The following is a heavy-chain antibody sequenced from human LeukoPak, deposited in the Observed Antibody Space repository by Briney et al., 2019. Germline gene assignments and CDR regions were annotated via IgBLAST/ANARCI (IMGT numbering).Heavy chain of an antibody. CDR2: MNPNSGNT. V-gene: IGHV1-8*01. D-gene: IGHD3-9*01. J-gene: IGHJ4*02. CDR3: ARGTGYFDWSEPDY. CDR1: GYTITSYD. Sequence: ASVKVSCKASGYTITSYDINWVRQATGQGLEWMGWMNPNSGNTGYAQKFQGRVTMTRNTSISTAYMELSSLRSEDTAVYYCARGTGYFDWSEPDYWGQGTLVTVSS.